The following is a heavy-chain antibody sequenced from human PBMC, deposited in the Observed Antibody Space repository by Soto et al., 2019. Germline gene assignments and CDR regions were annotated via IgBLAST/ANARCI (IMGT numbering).Heavy chain of an antibody. CDR3: AREETAWPLAYGLDV. D-gene: IGHD2-21*02. CDR2: ISTRSDI. J-gene: IGHJ6*02. CDR1: GFTFSGYS. V-gene: IGHV3-21*01. Sequence: GGSLRLSCAASGFTFSGYSMNWVRQAPGKWLEWVASISTRSDIYYADSVKGRFTISRDNAKNSVSLQMNSLRAEDTAVYYCAREETAWPLAYGLDVWGQGXTVTVSS.